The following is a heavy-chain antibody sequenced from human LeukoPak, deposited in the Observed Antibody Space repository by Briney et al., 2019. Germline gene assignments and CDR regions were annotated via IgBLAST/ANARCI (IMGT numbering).Heavy chain of an antibody. Sequence: PSETLSLTCSVSGGSVSSYYWNWIRQPPGKGLEWIEFIYHSGGTNYNPSRKSRVTISVDKSKNQFSLKLSSVTAADTAVYYCAREVAYDRRFDPWGQGTLVTVSS. CDR3: AREVAYDRRFDP. CDR1: GGSVSSYY. V-gene: IGHV4-59*02. J-gene: IGHJ5*02. CDR2: IYHSGGT. D-gene: IGHD3-9*01.